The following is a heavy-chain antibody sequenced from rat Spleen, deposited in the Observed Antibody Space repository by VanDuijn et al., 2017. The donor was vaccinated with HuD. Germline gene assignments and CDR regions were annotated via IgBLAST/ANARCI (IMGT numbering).Heavy chain of an antibody. Sequence: EVQLVESGGALVQPGRSLKLSCAASGFTFSSYDMAWVRQAPTKGLEWVASISPSGGSTYYRDSMKGRFTVSRDNAKSTLYLQMGSLRSEDTATYYCASLDYWGQGVMVTVSS. V-gene: IGHV5-27*01. CDR3: ASLDY. CDR1: GFTFSSYD. CDR2: ISPSGGST. J-gene: IGHJ2*01.